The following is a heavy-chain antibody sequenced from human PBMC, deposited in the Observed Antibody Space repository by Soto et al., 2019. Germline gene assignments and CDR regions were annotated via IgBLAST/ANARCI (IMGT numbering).Heavy chain of an antibody. CDR3: ARLYYDSRGHDY. D-gene: IGHD3-22*01. CDR2: IYWDDDK. J-gene: IGHJ4*02. CDR1: GFSLSTSGVG. V-gene: IGHV2-5*02. Sequence: GSGPTLVKPTQTLTLTCSFSGFSLSTSGVGVGWIRQPPGKALEWLALIYWDDDKRYSPSLKSRLTITKDTPKNQVVLTMTNMDPVDTATYYCARLYYDSRGHDYWGQGILVTVSS.